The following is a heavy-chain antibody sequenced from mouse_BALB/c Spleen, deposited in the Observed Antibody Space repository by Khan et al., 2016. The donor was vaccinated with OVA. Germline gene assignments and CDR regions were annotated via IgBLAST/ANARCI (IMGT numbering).Heavy chain of an antibody. D-gene: IGHD1-2*01. CDR1: GISITTRNYR. J-gene: IGHJ1*01. CDR2: ISYSGTI. V-gene: IGHV3-5*02. Sequence: EVQLQESGPGLVKPSQTVSLTCTVTGISITTRNYRWSWMRQLPGNKLEWIGYISYSGTITYNPFLTSRAIITRDTSKNQFFLVMNSSTAEDTGTYYGDRDEYYGDWYFDVWGAGTTVTVSS. CDR3: DRDEYYGDWYFDV.